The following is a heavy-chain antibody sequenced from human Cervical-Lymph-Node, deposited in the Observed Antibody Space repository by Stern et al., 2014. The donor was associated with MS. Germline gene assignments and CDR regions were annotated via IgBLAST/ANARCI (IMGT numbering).Heavy chain of an antibody. CDR2: IIPIFGIA. D-gene: IGHD2-2*01. J-gene: IGHJ5*02. CDR1: GGTFSSYA. Sequence: QVQLGQSGAEVKKPGSSVKVSCKASGGTFSSYAISWVRQAPAQGLEWMGGIIPIFGIANYAQKFQGRVTITADKSTSTAYMELSSLRSEDTAVYYCARQIVVVPAAIEYNWFDPWGQGTLVTVSS. CDR3: ARQIVVVPAAIEYNWFDP. V-gene: IGHV1-69*17.